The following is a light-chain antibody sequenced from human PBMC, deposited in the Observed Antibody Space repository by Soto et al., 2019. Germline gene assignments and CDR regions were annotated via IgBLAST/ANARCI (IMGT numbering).Light chain of an antibody. Sequence: EIVMTHSPATLSVYPGERATLSCRASQSVSSNLAWYQQKPGQAPRLLIYGASTRATGIPARFSGSGSGTEFTLTISSLQSEDFAVYYCQQYNNWPRTFGQGTKV. CDR3: QQYNNWPRT. J-gene: IGKJ1*01. V-gene: IGKV3-15*01. CDR1: QSVSSN. CDR2: GAS.